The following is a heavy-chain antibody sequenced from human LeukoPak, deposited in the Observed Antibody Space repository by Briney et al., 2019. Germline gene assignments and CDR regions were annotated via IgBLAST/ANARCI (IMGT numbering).Heavy chain of an antibody. V-gene: IGHV3-23*01. CDR2: ISGSGDST. D-gene: IGHD7-27*01. CDR1: GFTFSTYA. CDR3: AKSLGDFDY. Sequence: GGSLRLSCAASGFTFSTYAVNWVRQAPGKGLEWVSTISGSGDSTYYADSVKGRFTISRDNSKDTLYLQMSSVRVDDTAVYYCAKSLGDFDYWGQGTLVTVSS. J-gene: IGHJ4*02.